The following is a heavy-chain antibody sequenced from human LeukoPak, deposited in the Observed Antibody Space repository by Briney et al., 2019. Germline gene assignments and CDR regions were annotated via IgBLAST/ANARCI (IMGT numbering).Heavy chain of an antibody. J-gene: IGHJ5*02. CDR3: ARGSAYYDILTGYQAP. D-gene: IGHD3-9*01. CDR1: GFTFSDYY. V-gene: IGHV3-11*06. Sequence: GGSLRLSCAASGFTFSDYYMSWIRQAPGKGLEWVSYISSSSSYTNYADSVKGRFTISRDNAENSLYLQMNSLRAEDTAVYYCARGSAYYDILTGYQAPWGQGTLVTVSS. CDR2: ISSSSSYT.